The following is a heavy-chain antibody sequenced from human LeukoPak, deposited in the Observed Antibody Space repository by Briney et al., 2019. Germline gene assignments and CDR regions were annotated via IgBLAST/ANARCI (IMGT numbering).Heavy chain of an antibody. CDR2: ISGSGGST. CDR1: GFTFSSHA. Sequence: GGSLRLSCAASGFTFSSHALSWLRQAPGKGLEWVSTISGSGGSTYYADSVKGRFTISRDNSKNTLYVEMSSLRADDTAVYYCAKGYYYGSGSYSTFDYWGQGTLVTVSS. CDR3: AKGYYYGSGSYSTFDY. J-gene: IGHJ4*02. D-gene: IGHD3-10*01. V-gene: IGHV3-23*01.